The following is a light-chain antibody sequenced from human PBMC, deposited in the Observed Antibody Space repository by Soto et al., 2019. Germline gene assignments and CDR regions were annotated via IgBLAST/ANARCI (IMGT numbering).Light chain of an antibody. CDR1: SSNIGNNY. CDR2: DNN. Sequence: QSVLTQPPSVSAAPGQKVTISCSGSSSNIGNNYVSWYQQLPGTAPKLLIYDNNKRPSGIPDRFSGSKSGTSATLGITGLQTGDEADYYCGTWDNSLSVLFVGGTKLTVL. CDR3: GTWDNSLSVL. V-gene: IGLV1-51*01. J-gene: IGLJ3*02.